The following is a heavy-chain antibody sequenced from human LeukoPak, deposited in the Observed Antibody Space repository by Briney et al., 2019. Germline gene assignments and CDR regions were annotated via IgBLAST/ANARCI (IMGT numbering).Heavy chain of an antibody. D-gene: IGHD2-15*01. J-gene: IGHJ4*02. CDR1: GFTFSSYG. Sequence: PGGSLRLSCAASGFTFSSYGMHWVRQAPGKGLEWVAVISYDGSNKYYADSVKGRFTISRDNSKNTLYLQMNSLRAEDTAVYYCAKVRRAGLAIVVVVAATHGFDYWGQGTLVTVSS. V-gene: IGHV3-30*18. CDR2: ISYDGSNK. CDR3: AKVRRAGLAIVVVVAATHGFDY.